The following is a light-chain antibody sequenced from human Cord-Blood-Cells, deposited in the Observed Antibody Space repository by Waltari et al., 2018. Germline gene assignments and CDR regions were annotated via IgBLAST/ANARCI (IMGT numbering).Light chain of an antibody. J-gene: IGLJ3*02. V-gene: IGLV1-47*01. CDR3: AAWDDSLSGWV. Sequence: QSVLTQPPSASGTPGQRVTISCSGSRSNIGRNYVYWDQQLPGTAPKLLVYRSILLASGLPSRCSCSRSGTSASRASSWLRSEDEAEYYCAAWDDSLSGWVFGGGTKRSVL. CDR2: RSI. CDR1: RSNIGRNY.